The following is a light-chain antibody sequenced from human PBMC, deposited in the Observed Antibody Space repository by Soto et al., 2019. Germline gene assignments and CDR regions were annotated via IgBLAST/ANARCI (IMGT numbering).Light chain of an antibody. V-gene: IGKV3-15*01. J-gene: IGKJ2*01. CDR3: QQYNNWPLYT. CDR2: GAS. Sequence: EIGMTQSPAPLFLSPGEKGTPSSRARQSVSDSLAWYQHKPGQAPRLLIYGASTRATGIPARFSGSGSGTDFTLTISSLQSDDSAVYYCQQYNNWPLYTFGQGTKVDIK. CDR1: QSVSDS.